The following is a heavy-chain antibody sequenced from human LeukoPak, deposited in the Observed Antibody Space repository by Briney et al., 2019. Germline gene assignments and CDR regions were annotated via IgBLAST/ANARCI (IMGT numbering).Heavy chain of an antibody. CDR1: GYSISSGYY. V-gene: IGHV4-38-2*01. Sequence: PSETLSLTCAVSGYSISSGYYWGWIRQPPGKGLEWIGSIYHSGSTYYNPSLKSRVTISIDTSKNQFSLKLSSVTAADTAVYYCARTSSGSRLKNYYYYMDVRGKGTTVTVSS. J-gene: IGHJ6*03. CDR3: ARTSSGSRLKNYYYYMDV. CDR2: IYHSGST. D-gene: IGHD1-26*01.